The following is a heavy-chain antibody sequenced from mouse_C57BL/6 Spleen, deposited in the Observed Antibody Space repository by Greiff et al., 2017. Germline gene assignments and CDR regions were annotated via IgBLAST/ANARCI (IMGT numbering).Heavy chain of an antibody. CDR3: ALIDSSGYVEGHAMDY. J-gene: IGHJ4*01. V-gene: IGHV1-26*01. Sequence: EVQLQQSGPELVKPGASVKISCKASGYTFTDYYMNWVKQSHGKSLEWIGDINPNNGGTSYNQKFKGKATLTVDKSSSTAYMELRSLTSEDSAVYYCALIDSSGYVEGHAMDYWGQGTSVTVSS. CDR2: INPNNGGT. CDR1: GYTFTDYY. D-gene: IGHD3-2*02.